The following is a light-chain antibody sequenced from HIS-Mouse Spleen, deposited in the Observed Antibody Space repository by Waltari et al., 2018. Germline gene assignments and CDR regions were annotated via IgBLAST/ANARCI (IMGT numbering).Light chain of an antibody. V-gene: IGKV3-15*01. CDR3: QQYNNWPPLT. Sequence: EIVMTQSPATLSVSPGERATLSCRASQSVSSNLAWYQQNPGQAPRRLIYGASTRATGIPARFSGSGSVTEFTLTISSMQSEDFAVYYCQQYNNWPPLTFGGGTKVEIK. CDR1: QSVSSN. CDR2: GAS. J-gene: IGKJ4*01.